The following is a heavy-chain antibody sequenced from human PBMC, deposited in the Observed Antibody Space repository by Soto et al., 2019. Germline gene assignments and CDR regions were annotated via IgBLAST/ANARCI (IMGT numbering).Heavy chain of an antibody. J-gene: IGHJ6*02. D-gene: IGHD6-19*01. CDR3: ARSVAGPYYYYGMDV. Sequence: GGSLRLSCAASGFTFSSYAMHWVRQAPGKGLEWVAVISYDGSNKYYADSVKGRFTISRDNSKNTLYLQMNSLRAEDTAVYYCARSVAGPYYYYGMDVWGQGTTVTVSS. CDR1: GFTFSSYA. V-gene: IGHV3-30-3*01. CDR2: ISYDGSNK.